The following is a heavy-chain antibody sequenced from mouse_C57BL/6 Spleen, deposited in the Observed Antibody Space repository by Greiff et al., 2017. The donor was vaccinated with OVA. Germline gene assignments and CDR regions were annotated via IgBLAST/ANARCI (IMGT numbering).Heavy chain of an antibody. Sequence: EVQLLQSGPELVKPGASVKISCKASGYTFTDYYMNWVQQSPGKSLEWLGDINPNTGGTSYNQKFKGKATVTVDKSSSTAYMELRSLTSEDSAVDYCARGKVIYDGYYEAMDYWGQGTSVTVSS. D-gene: IGHD2-3*01. V-gene: IGHV1-26*01. CDR3: ARGKVIYDGYYEAMDY. CDR2: INPNTGGT. J-gene: IGHJ4*01. CDR1: GYTFTDYY.